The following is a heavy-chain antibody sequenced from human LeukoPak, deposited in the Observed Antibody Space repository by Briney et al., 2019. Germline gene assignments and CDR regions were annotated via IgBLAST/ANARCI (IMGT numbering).Heavy chain of an antibody. J-gene: IGHJ4*02. CDR2: ISWNSGSI. Sequence: PGGSLRLSCAASGFTFDDYAMHWVRQAPGKGLEWVSGISWNSGSIGYADSVKGRFTISRDNAKNSLYLQMNSLRAEDTALYYCAKDYGGIAVAGVEYWGQGTLVTVSS. V-gene: IGHV3-9*01. D-gene: IGHD6-19*01. CDR3: AKDYGGIAVAGVEY. CDR1: GFTFDDYA.